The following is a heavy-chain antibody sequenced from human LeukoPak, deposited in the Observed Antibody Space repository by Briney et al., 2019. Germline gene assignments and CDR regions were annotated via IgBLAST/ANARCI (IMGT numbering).Heavy chain of an antibody. D-gene: IGHD3-22*01. CDR1: GFTLSSYA. J-gene: IGHJ4*02. V-gene: IGHV3-23*01. CDR3: AKSRIGYYDSSGTLAFDY. CDR2: ISGSGGST. Sequence: GGSLTLSCPASGFTLSSYAMSWVRQAPGKGLEWVSAISGSGGSTYYADSVKGRFTISRDNAKNTLYLQMNSLRAEDTAVYYCAKSRIGYYDSSGTLAFDYWGQGTLVTVSS.